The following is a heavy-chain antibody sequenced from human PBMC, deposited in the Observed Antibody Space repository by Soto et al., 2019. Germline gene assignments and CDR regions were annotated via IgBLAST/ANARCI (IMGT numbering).Heavy chain of an antibody. CDR2: INPNNGDT. CDR3: ARKSNPGYHYYYGLDV. D-gene: IGHD4-4*01. J-gene: IGHJ6*02. CDR1: GYPFTGYY. Sequence: QVQLVQSGAEVNKPGASVKVSCKASGYPFTGYYLHWVRQAPGQGLEWMGYINPNNGDTNFAQNFQGRVTLTRDTSISTAYMELSRLTSDDTAVYYCARKSNPGYHYYYGLDVWGQGTTVTVS. V-gene: IGHV1-2*02.